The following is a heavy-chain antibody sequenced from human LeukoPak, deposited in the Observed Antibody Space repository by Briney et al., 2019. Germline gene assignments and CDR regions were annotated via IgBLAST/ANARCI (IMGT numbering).Heavy chain of an antibody. CDR2: IYHSGST. Sequence: PSETLSLTCAVSGGSISSSNWWSWVRQPPGKGLEWIGEIYHSGSTNYNPSLKSRVTISVDTSKNQFSLKLSSVTAADTAVYYCARRGGVLRFLEWLGDPDWFDPWGQGTLVTVSS. CDR1: GGSISSSNW. CDR3: ARRGGVLRFLEWLGDPDWFDP. V-gene: IGHV4-4*02. D-gene: IGHD3-3*01. J-gene: IGHJ5*02.